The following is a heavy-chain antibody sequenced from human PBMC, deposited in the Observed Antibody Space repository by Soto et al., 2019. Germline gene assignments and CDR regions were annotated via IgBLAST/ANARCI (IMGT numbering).Heavy chain of an antibody. Sequence: GESLKISCNGSGYSFAVYWITWVRQKPGKGLEWMGRIDPSDSQTHFSPSFRGHVTISVTKSITTVFLQWSSLRASDTAMYYCARQIYDSDTGPNFQYYFDSWGQGTPVTVSS. V-gene: IGHV5-10-1*01. D-gene: IGHD3-22*01. CDR3: ARQIYDSDTGPNFQYYFDS. CDR2: IDPSDSQT. J-gene: IGHJ4*02. CDR1: GYSFAVYW.